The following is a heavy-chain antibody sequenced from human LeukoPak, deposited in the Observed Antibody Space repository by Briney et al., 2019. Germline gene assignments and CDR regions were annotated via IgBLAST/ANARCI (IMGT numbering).Heavy chain of an antibody. CDR1: GGSFSGYY. CDR3: ARRGGSYHKLESKNWFDP. D-gene: IGHD1-26*01. J-gene: IGHJ5*02. V-gene: IGHV4-34*01. Sequence: PSETLSLTCAVYGGSFSGYYWSWIRQPPGKGLEWIGEINHSGSTNYNPSLKSRVTISVDTSKNQFSLKLSSVTAADTAVYYCARRGGSYHKLESKNWFDPWGQGTLVTVSS. CDR2: INHSGST.